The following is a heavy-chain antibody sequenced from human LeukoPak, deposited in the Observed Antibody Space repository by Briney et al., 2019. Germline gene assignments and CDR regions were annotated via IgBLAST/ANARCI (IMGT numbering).Heavy chain of an antibody. D-gene: IGHD2-15*01. V-gene: IGHV4-4*07. CDR2: MYTSGTP. CDR3: ARRWYHAYCDY. J-gene: IGHJ4*02. Sequence: SETLSLICSVSGGSISSDYWSWIRQPAGKGLEWIGRMYTSGTPDYNPSLKSRVTVSADTSKNQFSLKLTSVTAADTAVYYCARRWYHAYCDYWGQGSLVTVSS. CDR1: GGSISSDY.